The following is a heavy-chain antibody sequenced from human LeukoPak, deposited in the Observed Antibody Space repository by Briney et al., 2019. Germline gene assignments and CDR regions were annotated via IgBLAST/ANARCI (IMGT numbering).Heavy chain of an antibody. CDR2: INPSGST. D-gene: IGHD3-22*01. V-gene: IGHV4-34*01. CDR3: ARGRHDITMIVVVMTSVSYYLDV. Sequence: SETLSLTCAVYGGSFSGYHWTWIRQSPGKGLEWIGDINPSGSTYYNPSLESRLTISVDTSKNQFSLKLRSVTAADTAVYYCARGRHDITMIVVVMTSVSYYLDVWGKGATVTVS. J-gene: IGHJ6*03. CDR1: GGSFSGYH.